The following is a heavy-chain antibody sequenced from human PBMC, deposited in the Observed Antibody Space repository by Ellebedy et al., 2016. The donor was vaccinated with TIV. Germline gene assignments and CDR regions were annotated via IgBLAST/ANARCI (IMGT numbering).Heavy chain of an antibody. CDR2: IKEGGSTT. V-gene: IGHV3-7*01. CDR1: GFIFSGSW. Sequence: GESLKISXTASGFIFSGSWMHWVRQAPGKGLEWVANIKEGGSTTYYLDSVKGRFTISRDNAKNSLYLQMNSLRVEDTAVYYCANFASVTNWGQGTLVTVSS. D-gene: IGHD4-17*01. CDR3: ANFASVTN. J-gene: IGHJ4*02.